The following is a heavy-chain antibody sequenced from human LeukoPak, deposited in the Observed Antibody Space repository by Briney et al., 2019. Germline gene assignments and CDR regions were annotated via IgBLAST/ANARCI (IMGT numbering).Heavy chain of an antibody. CDR2: ISYDGSDK. CDR3: ATLYGDRPDY. J-gene: IGHJ4*02. D-gene: IGHD4-17*01. CDR1: GFTFSSSG. Sequence: GGSLRLSCAASGFTFSSSGMHWVRQAPGKGLEWVAVISYDGSDKYYADSVKGRFTISRDNSKNTLYLQMNSLRSEDTAVYYCATLYGDRPDYWGQGTLVTISS. V-gene: IGHV3-30*03.